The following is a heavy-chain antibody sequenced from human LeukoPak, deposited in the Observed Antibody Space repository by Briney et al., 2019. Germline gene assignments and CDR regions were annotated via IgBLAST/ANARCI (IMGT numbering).Heavy chain of an antibody. J-gene: IGHJ4*02. D-gene: IGHD3-3*01. CDR2: INTDGSST. V-gene: IGHV3-74*01. Sequence: ASVKVSCKASGFTFSSYWMHWVRQAPGKELVWVSRINTDGSSTSYADSVKGRFTISRDNAKNTQYLQMNSLRAEDTAVYYCARAGDYDFWSGNNRKYDYWGQGTLVTVSS. CDR1: GFTFSSYW. CDR3: ARAGDYDFWSGNNRKYDY.